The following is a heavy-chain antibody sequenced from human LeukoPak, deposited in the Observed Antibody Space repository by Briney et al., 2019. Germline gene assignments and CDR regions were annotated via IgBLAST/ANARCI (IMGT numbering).Heavy chain of an antibody. D-gene: IGHD3-3*01. Sequence: SETLSLTCTVSGGSISSYYWSWIRQPPGKGLEWIGHIYYSGSTNYNPSLKSRVTISVDTSKNQFSLKLSSVTAADTAVYYCARWIWSGYYDYYYYGMDVWGQGTTVTVSS. CDR3: ARWIWSGYYDYYYYGMDV. J-gene: IGHJ6*02. CDR1: GGSISSYY. CDR2: IYYSGST. V-gene: IGHV4-59*01.